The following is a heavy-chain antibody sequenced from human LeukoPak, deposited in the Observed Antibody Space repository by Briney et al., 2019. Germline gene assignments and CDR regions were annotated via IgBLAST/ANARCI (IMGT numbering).Heavy chain of an antibody. J-gene: IGHJ4*02. CDR1: GYTFTSYG. CDR2: ISAYNGNT. D-gene: IGHD2-2*01. Sequence: ATVKVSCKASGYTFTSYGISWVRQAPGQGLEWMGWISAYNGNTNYAQKLQGRVTMTTDTSTSTAYMELRSLRSDDTAVYHCARSTLRRDYFDYWGQGTLVTVSS. V-gene: IGHV1-18*01. CDR3: ARSTLRRDYFDY.